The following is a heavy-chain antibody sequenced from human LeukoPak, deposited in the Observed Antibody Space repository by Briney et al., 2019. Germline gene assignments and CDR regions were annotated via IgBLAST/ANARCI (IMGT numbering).Heavy chain of an antibody. D-gene: IGHD3-3*01. CDR3: ARGDRVLRFLEWANNHYYYYMDV. CDR2: IIPIFGTA. J-gene: IGHJ6*03. CDR1: RGTFSSYA. Sequence: SVKVSCKASRGTFSSYAISWVRQAPGQGLEWMGGIIPIFGTANYAQKFQGRVTITADEPTSTAYVELSSLRSEDPAVYYCARGDRVLRFLEWANNHYYYYMDVWGKGTTVTVSS. V-gene: IGHV1-69*13.